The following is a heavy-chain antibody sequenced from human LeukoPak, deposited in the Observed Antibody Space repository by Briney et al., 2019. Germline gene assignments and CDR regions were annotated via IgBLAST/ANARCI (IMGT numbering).Heavy chain of an antibody. V-gene: IGHV3-30*03. D-gene: IGHD1-26*01. CDR2: ISYAGNNK. CDR3: ARGHGIVGTTWYYFDY. CDR1: GFSFSAYG. Sequence: PGGSLRLSCAASGFSFSAYGMHWVRQAPGEGLEWAAFISYAGNNKYYADSVKGRFTISRDNSKNTLYLQMNSLRADDTAVYYCARGHGIVGTTWYYFDYWGQGTLVTVSS. J-gene: IGHJ4*02.